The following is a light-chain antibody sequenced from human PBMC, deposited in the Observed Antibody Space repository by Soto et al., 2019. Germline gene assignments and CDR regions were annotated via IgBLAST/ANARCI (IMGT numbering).Light chain of an antibody. J-gene: IGKJ4*01. V-gene: IGKV1-12*01. CDR2: HAS. CDR1: EDVKSR. Sequence: DIQMTQSPSSVSASVGDKVTISCRASEDVKSRLAWYQQTPGKAPNLLIFHASSLQSGVPSRFSGSGSGTDFTLTISSLEPEDFATYYCQQSDYFPATFGGGTKVE. CDR3: QQSDYFPAT.